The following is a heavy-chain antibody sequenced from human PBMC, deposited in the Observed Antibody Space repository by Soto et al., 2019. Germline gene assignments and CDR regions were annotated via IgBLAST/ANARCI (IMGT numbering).Heavy chain of an antibody. CDR2: IIPLFGTA. CDR1: GGTFSTYD. D-gene: IGHD5-12*01. Sequence: QVQLVQSGAEVKKPGSSVKVSCKASGGTFSTYDICWVRQAPGQGLEWMGGIIPLFGTANYAQKFQGGATIIADESTRTAYMELRRLRSENTAVYYCAINEGTDGYKFAYWGQGTLVTVSS. V-gene: IGHV1-69*01. CDR3: AINEGTDGYKFAY. J-gene: IGHJ4*02.